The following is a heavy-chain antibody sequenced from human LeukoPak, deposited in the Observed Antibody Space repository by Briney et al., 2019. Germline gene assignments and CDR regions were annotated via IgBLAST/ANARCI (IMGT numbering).Heavy chain of an antibody. D-gene: IGHD3-10*01. V-gene: IGHV3-21*01. J-gene: IGHJ5*02. CDR2: ISSSSSYI. CDR1: GFTFSSYS. CDR3: ARGEGSGSFRFDP. Sequence: GGSLRLPCAASGFTFSSYSMNWVRQAPGKGLEWVSSISSSSSYIYYADSVKGRFTISRDNAKNSLYLQMNSLRAEDTAVYYCARGEGSGSFRFDPWGQGTLVTVSS.